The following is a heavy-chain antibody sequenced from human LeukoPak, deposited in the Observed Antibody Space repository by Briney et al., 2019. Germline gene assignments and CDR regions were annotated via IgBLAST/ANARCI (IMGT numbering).Heavy chain of an antibody. CDR1: GITFRSYA. CDR2: ISGGGGTI. J-gene: IGHJ6*03. V-gene: IGHV3-23*01. D-gene: IGHD3-9*01. CDR3: ARHPYDILTGYGYYYHYIDV. Sequence: GGSLRLSCAAPGITFRSYAMRWVRQAPGKGLEWVSGISGGGGTIYYADSVKGRLTISRDNSKETLYLQMNSLRAEDTAVYYCARHPYDILTGYGYYYHYIDVWGKGTTVTVSS.